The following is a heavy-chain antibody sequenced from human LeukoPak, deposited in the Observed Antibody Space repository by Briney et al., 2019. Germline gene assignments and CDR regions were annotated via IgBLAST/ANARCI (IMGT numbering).Heavy chain of an antibody. V-gene: IGHV3-9*01. CDR3: AKDYYYDSSGHFDY. J-gene: IGHJ4*02. Sequence: SLRLSCAASGFTFDDYAMHWVRRAPGKGLEWVSGISWNSGSIGYADSVKGRFTISRDNAKNSLYLQMNSLRAEDTALYYCAKDYYYDSSGHFDYWGQGTLVTVSS. D-gene: IGHD3-22*01. CDR2: ISWNSGSI. CDR1: GFTFDDYA.